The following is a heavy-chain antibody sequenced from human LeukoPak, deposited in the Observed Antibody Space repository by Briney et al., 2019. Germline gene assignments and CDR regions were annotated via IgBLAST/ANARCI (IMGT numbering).Heavy chain of an antibody. CDR2: INTSGGST. Sequence: GGSLRLSCAASGFTFSSYGMSWVRQAPGKGLEWVSAINTSGGSTYYADSVKGRFTISRDNSKNTLYLQMNSLRAEDTAVYYCAKDLQEGKYTSDVFDIWGQGTMVTVSS. CDR3: AKDLQEGKYTSDVFDI. D-gene: IGHD4-11*01. CDR1: GFTFSSYG. V-gene: IGHV3-23*01. J-gene: IGHJ3*02.